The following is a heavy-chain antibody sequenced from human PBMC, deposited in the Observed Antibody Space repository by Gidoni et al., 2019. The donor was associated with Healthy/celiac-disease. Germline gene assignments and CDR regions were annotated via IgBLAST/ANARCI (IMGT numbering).Heavy chain of an antibody. CDR2: IKQDGSEK. J-gene: IGHJ6*02. Sequence: EVQLVESGGGLVQPGGSLRLSCAASGFPFSSYWNDRGRQAPGKGVGWVANIKQDGSEKYYVDSVKGRFTISRDNAKNSLYLQMNSLRAEDTAVYYCARDDGRGPYSSSWYYYYYGMDVWGQGTTVTVSS. CDR3: ARDDGRGPYSSSWYYYYYGMDV. CDR1: GFPFSSYW. D-gene: IGHD6-13*01. V-gene: IGHV3-7*03.